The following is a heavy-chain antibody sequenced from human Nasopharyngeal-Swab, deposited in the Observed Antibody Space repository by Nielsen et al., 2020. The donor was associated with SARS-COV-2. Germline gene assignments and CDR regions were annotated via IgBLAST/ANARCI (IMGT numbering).Heavy chain of an antibody. CDR3: ARVFWFPYYMDV. CDR2: IYYSGST. D-gene: IGHD3-3*01. J-gene: IGHJ6*03. Sequence: GKGLEWIGYIYYSGSTNYNPSLKSRVTISVDTSKNQFSLKLNSVTAADTAVYYCARVFWFPYYMDVWGKGTTVTVSS. V-gene: IGHV4-59*01.